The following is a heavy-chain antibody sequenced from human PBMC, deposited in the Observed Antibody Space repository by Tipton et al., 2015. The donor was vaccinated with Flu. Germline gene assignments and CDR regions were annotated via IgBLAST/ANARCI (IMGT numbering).Heavy chain of an antibody. CDR1: GFTVRGNY. CDR3: ARDVYYDSSGYYYGPREVAFDV. D-gene: IGHD3-22*01. CDR2: IYHSGTT. Sequence: SLRLSCAAAGFTVRGNYMSWVRQPPGKGLEWIGEIYHSGTTNYNPSLKSRVTISVDKSKNQFSLKLSSVTAADTAVYYCARDVYYDSSGYYYGPREVAFDVWGQGTLVTVSS. J-gene: IGHJ3*01. V-gene: IGHV4-4*02.